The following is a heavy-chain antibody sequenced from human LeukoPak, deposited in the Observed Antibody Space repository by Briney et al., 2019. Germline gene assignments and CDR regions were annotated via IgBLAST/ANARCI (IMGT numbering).Heavy chain of an antibody. J-gene: IGHJ4*02. CDR2: MYYSGST. Sequence: SETLSLTFSVSGGSISSRSFYWGWIRQPPGKGLEWIGSMYYSGSTYHPPSLKSRVTISVDTSKHQFSLKLSSVTAADTAVYYCARHSGPYSSSWFDYWGQGTLVTVSS. D-gene: IGHD6-13*01. CDR3: ARHSGPYSSSWFDY. V-gene: IGHV4-39*01. CDR1: GGSISSRSFY.